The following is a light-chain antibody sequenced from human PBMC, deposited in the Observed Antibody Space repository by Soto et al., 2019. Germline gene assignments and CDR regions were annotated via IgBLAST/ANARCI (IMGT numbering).Light chain of an antibody. CDR3: QQYGSSPWT. CDR1: QRVTSSY. J-gene: IGKJ1*01. V-gene: IGKV3-20*01. CDR2: GAS. Sequence: PGERATLSCRASQRVTSSYLAWYQQKLGQAPRLLIYGASSRATGTPDRISGSGSGTDFTLTISRLEPEDFAVYYCQQYGSSPWTFGQGTKVEIK.